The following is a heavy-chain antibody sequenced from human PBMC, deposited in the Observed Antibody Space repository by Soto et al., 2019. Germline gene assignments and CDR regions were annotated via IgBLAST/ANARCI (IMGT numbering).Heavy chain of an antibody. CDR3: ARAYGDYSFGDY. CDR1: GFTFGDYT. J-gene: IGHJ4*02. Sequence: GVSLRLSCAASGFTFGDYTMHWVRQASGKGLEWVSSISSSSSYIYYADSVKGRFTISRDNAKNSLYLQMNSLRAEDTAVYYCARAYGDYSFGDYWGQGTLVTVSS. D-gene: IGHD4-17*01. CDR2: ISSSSSYI. V-gene: IGHV3-21*01.